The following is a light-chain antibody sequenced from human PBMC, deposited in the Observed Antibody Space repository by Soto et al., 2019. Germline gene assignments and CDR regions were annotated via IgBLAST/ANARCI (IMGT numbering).Light chain of an antibody. CDR3: SSYTTSVTVV. CDR2: DVS. CDR1: SSDVGEYNY. Sequence: QSALTQPASVSGSPGQSITIFCTGTSSDVGEYNYVSWFQQHPGKAPKLVIYDVSNRPSGVSNRFSGSKSANTASLTISGLQAEDEADYYCSSYTTSVTVVFGGGTKVTVL. V-gene: IGLV2-14*01. J-gene: IGLJ2*01.